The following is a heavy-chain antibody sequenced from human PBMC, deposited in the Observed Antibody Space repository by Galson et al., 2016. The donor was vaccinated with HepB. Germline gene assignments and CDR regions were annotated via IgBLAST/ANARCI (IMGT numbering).Heavy chain of an antibody. CDR1: GFTFSTYA. CDR3: AREGSEYNYGSFDV. D-gene: IGHD5-18*01. V-gene: IGHV3-30-3*01. Sequence: SLRLSCAASGFTFSTYAIHWVRQAPGKGLEWVAIISYDGSITYLPDSVKGRFTISRDNSKNTLYLQVNSLRTEDTALYYCAREGSEYNYGSFDVWGQGTLVTVSS. CDR2: ISYDGSIT. J-gene: IGHJ4*02.